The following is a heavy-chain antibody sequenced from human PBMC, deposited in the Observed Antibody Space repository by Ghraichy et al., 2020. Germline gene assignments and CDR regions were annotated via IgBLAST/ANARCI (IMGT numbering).Heavy chain of an antibody. V-gene: IGHV3-53*01. Sequence: GGSLRLSCAASGFTVSSNYMSWVRQAPGKGLEWVSVIYSGGSTYYADSVKGRFTISRDNSKNTLYLQMNSLRAEDTAVYYCARTSGIAVAGLKFDYWGQGTLVTVSS. J-gene: IGHJ4*02. CDR3: ARTSGIAVAGLKFDY. CDR1: GFTVSSNY. D-gene: IGHD6-19*01. CDR2: IYSGGST.